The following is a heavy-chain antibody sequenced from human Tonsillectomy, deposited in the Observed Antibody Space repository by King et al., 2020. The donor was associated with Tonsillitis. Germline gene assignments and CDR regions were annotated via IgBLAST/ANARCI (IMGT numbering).Heavy chain of an antibody. CDR2: ISYDGSNK. CDR1: GFTFSSYG. V-gene: IGHV3-30*18. Sequence: VRLVESGGGVVQPGRSLRLSCAASGFTFSSYGMHWVRQAPGKGLEWVAVISYDGSNKYYADSVKGRFTISRDNSKNTLYLQMNSLRAEDTAVYYCAKDLGSVSSDYWGQGTLVTVSS. J-gene: IGHJ4*02. CDR3: AKDLGSVSSDY. D-gene: IGHD3-10*01.